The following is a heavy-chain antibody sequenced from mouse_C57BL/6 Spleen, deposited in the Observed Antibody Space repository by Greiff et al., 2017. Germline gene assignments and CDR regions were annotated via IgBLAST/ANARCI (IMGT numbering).Heavy chain of an antibody. CDR1: GFSLTSYG. CDR2: IWGDGST. CDR3: AKDGDDDDDAPMDY. D-gene: IGHD2-4*01. J-gene: IGHJ4*01. Sequence: QVQLQQSGPGLVAPSQSLSITCTVSGFSLTSYGVSWVRQPPGKGLEWLGVIWGDGSTNYHSALISRLSISKENSKSQVFLKLNSLHTDDTATYYCAKDGDDDDDAPMDYWGQGTSVTVSS. V-gene: IGHV2-3*01.